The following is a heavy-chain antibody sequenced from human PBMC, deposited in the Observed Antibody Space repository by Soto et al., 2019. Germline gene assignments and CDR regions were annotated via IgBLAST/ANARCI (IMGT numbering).Heavy chain of an antibody. CDR1: GGSISSGGYY. CDR2: IYYSGST. Sequence: SETLSLTCTVSGGSISSGGYYWSWIRQHPGKGLEWIGYIYYSGSTYYNPSLKSRVTISVDTSKNQFSLKLSSVTAADTAVYYCARRSYGDYVGLTAFDIWGQGTMVTVSS. J-gene: IGHJ3*02. CDR3: ARRSYGDYVGLTAFDI. D-gene: IGHD4-17*01. V-gene: IGHV4-31*03.